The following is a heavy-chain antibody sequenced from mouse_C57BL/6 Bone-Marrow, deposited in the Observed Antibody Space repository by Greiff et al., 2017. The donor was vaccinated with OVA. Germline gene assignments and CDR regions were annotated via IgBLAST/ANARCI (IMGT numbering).Heavy chain of an antibody. D-gene: IGHD2-5*01. J-gene: IGHJ3*01. CDR1: GIDFSRYW. CDR2: INPDSSTI. CDR3: ARSAYYSNCLFAY. V-gene: IGHV4-1*01. Sequence: EVKLLESGGGLVQPGGSLKLSCAASGIDFSRYWMSWVRRAPGKGLEWIGEINPDSSTINYAPSLKDKFIISRDNAKNTLYLQMSKVRSEDTALYYCARSAYYSNCLFAYWGQGTLVTVSA.